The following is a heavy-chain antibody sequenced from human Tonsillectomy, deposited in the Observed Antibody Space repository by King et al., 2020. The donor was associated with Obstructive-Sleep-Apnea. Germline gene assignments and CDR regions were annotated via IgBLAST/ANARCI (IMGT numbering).Heavy chain of an antibody. CDR3: AKEARRDHVFYDYIWGSYRSSAAFDI. CDR1: GGSISSSSYY. D-gene: IGHD3-16*01. V-gene: IGHV3-30*18. J-gene: IGHJ3*02. CDR2: ISYDGSDK. Sequence: QLQESGPGLVKPSETLSLTCTVSGGSISSSSYYWGWVRQAPGKGLEWVAVISYDGSDKYYADSVKGRFTISRDNSNNTLYLQMNSLRVEDTAVFYCAKEARRDHVFYDYIWGSYRSSAAFDIWGQGTLVTVSS.